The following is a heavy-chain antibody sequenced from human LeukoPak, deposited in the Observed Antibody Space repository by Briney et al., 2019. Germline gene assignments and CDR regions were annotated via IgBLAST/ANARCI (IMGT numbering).Heavy chain of an antibody. Sequence: GESLKISCKGSGYRFTSYWIGWVRQMPGKGLEWMGIIYPGDSDTRYNPSFQGQVTISADKPISTAYLQWSSLKASDTAVYYCARLGDSSRHDNWFDPWGQGTLVTVSS. CDR3: ARLGDSSRHDNWFDP. CDR2: IYPGDSDT. CDR1: GYRFTSYW. V-gene: IGHV5-51*01. J-gene: IGHJ5*02. D-gene: IGHD6-13*01.